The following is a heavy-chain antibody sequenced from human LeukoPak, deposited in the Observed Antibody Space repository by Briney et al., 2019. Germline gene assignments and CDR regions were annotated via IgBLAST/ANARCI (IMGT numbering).Heavy chain of an antibody. D-gene: IGHD2-2*01. J-gene: IGHJ4*02. Sequence: GGSLRLSCVASGFTFSSYGMHWVRQAPGKGLEWVAFMRYDGSNKYYADSVKGRFTISRDNSQNTLYLQMNSLRAEDTAVYYCAHGAMYQLDYWGQGTLVTVSS. CDR2: MRYDGSNK. CDR1: GFTFSSYG. V-gene: IGHV3-30*02. CDR3: AHGAMYQLDY.